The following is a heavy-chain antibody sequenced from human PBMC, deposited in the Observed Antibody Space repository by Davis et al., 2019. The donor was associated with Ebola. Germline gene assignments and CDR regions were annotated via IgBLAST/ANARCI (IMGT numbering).Heavy chain of an antibody. V-gene: IGHV4-59*12. CDR3: ARVLAAAGYYYYMDV. CDR1: GGSISSYY. J-gene: IGHJ6*03. CDR2: IYYSGST. Sequence: SETLSLTCTVSGGSISSYYWSWIRQSPGKGLEWIGYIYYSGSTNYNPSLKSRVTISVDTSKNQFSLKLSSVTAADTAVYYCARVLAAAGYYYYMDVWGKGTTVTVSS. D-gene: IGHD6-13*01.